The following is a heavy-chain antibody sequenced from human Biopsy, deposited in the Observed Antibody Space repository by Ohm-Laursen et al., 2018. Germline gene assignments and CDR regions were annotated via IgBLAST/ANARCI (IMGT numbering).Heavy chain of an antibody. J-gene: IGHJ6*02. CDR2: IYYSVMT. CDR3: ARDSGILNYGNFKYYHYYGMDV. CDR1: GDSVTKYY. V-gene: IGHV4-59*02. D-gene: IGHD4-11*01. Sequence: GTLSLTYAVSGDSVTKYYWSWIRQPPGKGLEWIGHIYYSVMTNYNPSLQSRVSISVDTSRNQVSLTLSSVTAADTAVYYCARDSGILNYGNFKYYHYYGMDVWGQGTKVTVSS.